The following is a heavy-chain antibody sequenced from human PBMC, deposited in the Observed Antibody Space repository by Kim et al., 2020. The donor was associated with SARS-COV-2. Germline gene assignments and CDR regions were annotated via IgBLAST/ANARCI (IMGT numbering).Heavy chain of an antibody. Sequence: GGSLRLSCAASGFTFSSYEMNWVRQAPGKGLEWVSYISSSGSTIYYADSVKGRFTISRDNAKNSLYLQMNSLRAEDTAVYYCAREPAGDRQYYGSGSYDGYWGQGTLVTVSS. CDR3: AREPAGDRQYYGSGSYDGY. J-gene: IGHJ4*02. V-gene: IGHV3-48*03. CDR2: ISSSGSTI. D-gene: IGHD3-10*01. CDR1: GFTFSSYE.